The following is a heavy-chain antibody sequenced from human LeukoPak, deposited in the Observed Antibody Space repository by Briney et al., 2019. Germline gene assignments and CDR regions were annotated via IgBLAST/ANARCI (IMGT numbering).Heavy chain of an antibody. CDR3: AKAGGYYGEGYYYYYMDV. CDR1: GFTFSSYG. J-gene: IGHJ6*03. CDR2: ISGSGGST. Sequence: PGRSLRLSCAASGFTFSSYGMSWVRQAPGKGLEWVSAISGSGGSTYYADSVKGRFTISRDNSKNTLYLQMNSLRAEDTAVYYCAKAGGYYGEGYYYYYMDVWGKGTTVTVSS. D-gene: IGHD4-17*01. V-gene: IGHV3-23*01.